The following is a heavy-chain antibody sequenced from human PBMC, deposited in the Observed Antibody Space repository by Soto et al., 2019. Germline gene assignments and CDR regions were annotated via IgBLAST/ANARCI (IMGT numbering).Heavy chain of an antibody. Sequence: QVQLVQSGAEVKKPGASVKVSCKASGYTFTSYGISWVRQAPGQGLEWMGWISAYNGNKKYAQHLKGRVDLTQDTFTSTTYMALRSLTSYDTAVYYWARGVTPYYFDYWGQGTLVTVSS. J-gene: IGHJ4*02. CDR1: GYTFTSYG. V-gene: IGHV1-18*01. D-gene: IGHD4-4*01. CDR3: ARGVTPYYFDY. CDR2: ISAYNGNK.